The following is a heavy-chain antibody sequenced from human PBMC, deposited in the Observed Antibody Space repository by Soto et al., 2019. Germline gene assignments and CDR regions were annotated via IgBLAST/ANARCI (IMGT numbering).Heavy chain of an antibody. V-gene: IGHV2-5*02. Sequence: QITLKESGPTLVKPTQTLTLTCTFSGFSLTTSGVGVGWFRQPPGKAMEWLALIYWDDEKRYSPSLKSRITITKDTFNNQVVLTMTYTDPVYTATSYCAPRRAGAPHRNNNWFDPWGQGTLVTVSA. CDR3: APRRAGAPHRNNNWFDP. CDR2: IYWDDEK. J-gene: IGHJ5*02. D-gene: IGHD6-13*01. CDR1: GFSLTTSGVG.